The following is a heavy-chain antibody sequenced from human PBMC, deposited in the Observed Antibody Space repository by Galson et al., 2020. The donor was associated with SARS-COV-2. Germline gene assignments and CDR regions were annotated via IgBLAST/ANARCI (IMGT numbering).Heavy chain of an antibody. D-gene: IGHD3-22*01. V-gene: IGHV4-59*08. J-gene: IGHJ4*02. CDR1: GGSFRRYY. CDR2: VYYNGNT. CDR3: ARHDSVVAYFDY. Sequence: SEPLSLPCTLSGGSFRRYYGSWIRQPPGKGLEWIGYVYYNGNTNYNPSLKSRVSISVDTSENQFSLKLSSVTAADTAVYYCARHDSVVAYFDYWGQGALVTVSS.